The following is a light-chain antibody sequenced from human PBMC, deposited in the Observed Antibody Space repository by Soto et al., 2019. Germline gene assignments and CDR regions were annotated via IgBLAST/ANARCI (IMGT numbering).Light chain of an antibody. V-gene: IGKV3-11*01. Sequence: EIVLTQFPATLSLSPGDRATLSCRASQSVPSSLAWYQQKPGQAPKPLVYDISNRTTGIPARFTGSGSGTDFTLTLSSLETEDSAVYYCQQRNAWPRNTFGQGTKLEI. CDR1: QSVPSS. CDR3: QQRNAWPRNT. J-gene: IGKJ2*01. CDR2: DIS.